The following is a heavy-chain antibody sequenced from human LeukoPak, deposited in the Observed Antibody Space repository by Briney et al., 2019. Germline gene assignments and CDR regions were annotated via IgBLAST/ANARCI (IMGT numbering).Heavy chain of an antibody. Sequence: SGPTLVKPTQTVTLTCIFSGFSITSSGEGVGWIRQAPGKAPEWLALIYWDDEKHYNPSLRTRLAITKDPLKNQVVLTMTNVDPADTGTYYCAHRRIKVSGSWFDPWGPGTLVTVSS. CDR2: IYWDDEK. D-gene: IGHD5/OR15-5a*01. V-gene: IGHV2-5*02. CDR1: GFSITSSGEG. J-gene: IGHJ5*02. CDR3: AHRRIKVSGSWFDP.